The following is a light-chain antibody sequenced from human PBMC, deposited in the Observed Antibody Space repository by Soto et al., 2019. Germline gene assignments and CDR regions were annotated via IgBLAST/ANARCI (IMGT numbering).Light chain of an antibody. CDR1: SGYSHYK. Sequence: QSVLAQPPSASASLEASVPPTCTLSSGYSHYKVDWYQQRPGRGPRFVMRVGTGGIVETKGDGITHRCSVFGSGLNRCMNIESLEEEDDYDCQCGADHGSRSNFVSPVFGGGTKLTVL. CDR2: VGTGGIVE. CDR3: GADHGSRSNFVSPV. J-gene: IGLJ3*02. V-gene: IGLV9-49*01.